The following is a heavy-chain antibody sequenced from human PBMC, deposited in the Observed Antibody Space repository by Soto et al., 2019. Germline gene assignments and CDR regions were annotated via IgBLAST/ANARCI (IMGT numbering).Heavy chain of an antibody. V-gene: IGHV1-18*01. CDR2: IGPSSGNT. Sequence: ASVKVSCKASGYTFTSYTISWVRQAPGQGLEWVGWIGPSSGNTDSARSLQGRVTMTTDTSTRTAYMELRSLRSDDTAVYYCARDTSNFFDYWGQGTLVTSPQ. J-gene: IGHJ4*02. CDR3: ARDTSNFFDY. D-gene: IGHD2-2*01. CDR1: GYTFTSYT.